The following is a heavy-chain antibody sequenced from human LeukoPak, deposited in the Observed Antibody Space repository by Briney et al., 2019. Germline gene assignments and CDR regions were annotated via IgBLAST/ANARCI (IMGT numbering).Heavy chain of an antibody. Sequence: ASVKVSCKASGYTFTSYDINWVRQATGQGLEWMGWMNPNSGNTGYAQKFQGRVTITRNTSISTAYMELSSLRSEDTAVYYCARGGVHIGIAAAEYYMDVWGKGTTVTVSS. V-gene: IGHV1-8*03. J-gene: IGHJ6*03. CDR3: ARGGVHIGIAAAEYYMDV. D-gene: IGHD6-13*01. CDR2: MNPNSGNT. CDR1: GYTFTSYD.